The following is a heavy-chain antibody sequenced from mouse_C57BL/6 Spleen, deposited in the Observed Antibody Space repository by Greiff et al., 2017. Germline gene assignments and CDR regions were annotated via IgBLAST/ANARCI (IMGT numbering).Heavy chain of an antibody. CDR1: GYIFTSYG. V-gene: IGHV1-58*01. CDR2: IYIGDGYT. J-gene: IGHJ4*01. Sequence: EVKLMESGAELVRPGSSVKMSCKTSGYIFTSYGMNWVRQRPGQGLEWIGYIYIGDGYTEYNERFKGKATLTSDTSSSTAYMQLSSLTSEDSAIYFCARDNVYWGQGTSVTVSS. CDR3: ARDNVY.